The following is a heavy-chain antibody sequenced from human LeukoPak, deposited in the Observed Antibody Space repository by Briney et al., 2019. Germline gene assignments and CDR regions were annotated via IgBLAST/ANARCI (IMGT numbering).Heavy chain of an antibody. Sequence: ASVTVACKVSGYTFTDYYMHWVQQAPGKWLEWMGLVDPEDGETIYAEKFQGRVTITADTSTDTAYMELRSLGSEDTAVYYCATAHDSSGYIGYWGQGTLVTVSS. CDR3: ATAHDSSGYIGY. J-gene: IGHJ4*02. D-gene: IGHD3-22*01. CDR2: VDPEDGET. CDR1: GYTFTDYY. V-gene: IGHV1-69-2*01.